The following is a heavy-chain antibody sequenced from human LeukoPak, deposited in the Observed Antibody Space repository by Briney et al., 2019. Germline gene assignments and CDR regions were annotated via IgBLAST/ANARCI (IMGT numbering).Heavy chain of an antibody. V-gene: IGHV3-23*01. CDR2: ISGSGGST. Sequence: GGSLRLSCAASGFTFSSYAMSWVRQAPGKGLEWVSAISGSGGSTYYADSVKGRFAISRDNSKNTLYLQMNSLRAEDTAVYYCAEEGSSWYLGDAFDIWGQGTMVTVSS. CDR3: AEEGSSWYLGDAFDI. CDR1: GFTFSSYA. D-gene: IGHD6-13*01. J-gene: IGHJ3*02.